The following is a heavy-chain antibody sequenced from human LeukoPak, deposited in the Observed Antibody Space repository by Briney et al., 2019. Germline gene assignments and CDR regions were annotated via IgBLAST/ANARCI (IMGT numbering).Heavy chain of an antibody. V-gene: IGHV1-46*01. D-gene: IGHD3-22*01. Sequence: ASVKVSCKASGYTLTSYYMHWVRQAPGQGLEWMGIINPIGGSTSYEQKLQGRVTMTSDVSTSTVYMELSRLSSEATAVYYCGREYYDSSGYYWRNYYYYYMDGWGKGTKVTVSS. CDR2: INPIGGST. J-gene: IGHJ6*03. CDR3: GREYYDSSGYYWRNYYYYYMDG. CDR1: GYTLTSYY.